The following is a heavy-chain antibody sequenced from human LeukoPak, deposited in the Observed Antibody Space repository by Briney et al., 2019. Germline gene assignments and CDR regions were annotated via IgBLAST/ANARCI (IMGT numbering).Heavy chain of an antibody. CDR2: INPTSGGT. CDR3: ARAVGIYSDT. V-gene: IGHV1-2*02. J-gene: IGHJ4*02. CDR1: GYMFTVYD. D-gene: IGHD1-26*01. Sequence: ASVTVSFKASGYMFTVYDVHWVRQAPGQGREWLGWINPTSGGTNYAQKFQGRVTMTRDTSISTAYMDLSRLRSDDTAVYYCARAVGIYSDTWGQGTLVTVSS.